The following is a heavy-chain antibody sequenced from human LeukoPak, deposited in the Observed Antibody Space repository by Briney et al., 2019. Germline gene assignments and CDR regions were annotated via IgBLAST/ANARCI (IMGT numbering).Heavy chain of an antibody. CDR1: GGTFSSYA. Sequence: SVKVSRKASGGTFSSYAISWVRQAPGQGLERMGRIIPILGIANYAQKFQGRVTITADKSTSTAYMELSSLRSEDTAVYYCARGAGWLLNYYYYGMDVWGQGTTVTVSS. D-gene: IGHD5-24*01. CDR3: ARGAGWLLNYYYYGMDV. V-gene: IGHV1-69*04. CDR2: IIPILGIA. J-gene: IGHJ6*02.